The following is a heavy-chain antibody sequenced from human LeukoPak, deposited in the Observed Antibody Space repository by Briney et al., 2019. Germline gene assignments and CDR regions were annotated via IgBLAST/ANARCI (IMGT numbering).Heavy chain of an antibody. CDR1: GYTFTSYG. V-gene: IGHV1-18*01. CDR2: ISAYNGNT. J-gene: IGHJ6*02. CDR3: ARDPLVVVAATYYYYYGMDV. D-gene: IGHD2-15*01. Sequence: ASVEVSCKASGYTFTSYGISWVRQAPGQGLEWMGWISAYNGNTNYAQKLQGRVTMTTDTSTSTAYMELRSLRSDDTAVYYCARDPLVVVAATYYYYYGMDVWGQGTTVTVSS.